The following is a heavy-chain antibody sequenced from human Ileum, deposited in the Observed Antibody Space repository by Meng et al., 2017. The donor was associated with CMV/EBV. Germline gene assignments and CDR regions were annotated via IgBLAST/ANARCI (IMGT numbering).Heavy chain of an antibody. J-gene: IGHJ4*02. V-gene: IGHV3-15*01. Sequence: LSCEASGVTFHDAWMSWVRQAPGKGLEWVGLIKKKADGETTDYAAPVKGRFTISRDDSKNTIYLEMNSLKIEDTAVYYCTPGGGGVGDWGQGTLVTVSS. CDR1: GVTFHDAW. D-gene: IGHD2-8*02. CDR2: IKKKADGETT. CDR3: TPGGGGVGD.